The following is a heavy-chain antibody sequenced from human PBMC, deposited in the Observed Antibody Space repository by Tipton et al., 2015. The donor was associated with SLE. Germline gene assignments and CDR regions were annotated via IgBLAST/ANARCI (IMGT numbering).Heavy chain of an antibody. CDR3: ARDDKYSPFDY. V-gene: IGHV3-21*03. CDR2: ISSSSSYI. Sequence: SLRLSCAASGFTFSSYSMNWVRQAPGKGLEWVSSISSSSSYIYYADSVEGRFTISRDNAKNSLYLQMNSLRAEDTAVYYCARDDKYSPFDYWGQGTLVTVSS. D-gene: IGHD6-6*01. J-gene: IGHJ4*02. CDR1: GFTFSSYS.